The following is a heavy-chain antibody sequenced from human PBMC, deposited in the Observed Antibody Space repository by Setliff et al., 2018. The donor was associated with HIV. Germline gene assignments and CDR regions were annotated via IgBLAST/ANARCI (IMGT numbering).Heavy chain of an antibody. D-gene: IGHD3-3*01. V-gene: IGHV4-39*01. CDR1: GDSITNDDYY. J-gene: IGHJ4*02. Sequence: PSETLSLTCTVSGDSITNDDYYWGWIRQPPGKGLEWIAIIHYNGRTYYDPSLKSRVTIFVDTSKTRFYLKLNSVTAADTAVYYCARATRTTFGVVYFDYWGQGTLVTVSS. CDR3: ARATRTTFGVVYFDY. CDR2: IHYNGRT.